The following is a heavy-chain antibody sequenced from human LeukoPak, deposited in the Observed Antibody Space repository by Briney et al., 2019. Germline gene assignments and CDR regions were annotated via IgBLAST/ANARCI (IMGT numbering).Heavy chain of an antibody. CDR2: ISGSSDNT. D-gene: IGHD2-15*01. CDR1: GFTFASYA. Sequence: GGSLRLSCAAPGFTFASYAMNWVRQAPGKGLEWVSAISGSSDNTYYAGSVKGRFTISRDNSKNTLYLQMNSLRAEDAAVYYCAKDLGGSSHYYYYGMDVWGQGTTVTVSS. J-gene: IGHJ6*02. V-gene: IGHV3-23*01. CDR3: AKDLGGSSHYYYYGMDV.